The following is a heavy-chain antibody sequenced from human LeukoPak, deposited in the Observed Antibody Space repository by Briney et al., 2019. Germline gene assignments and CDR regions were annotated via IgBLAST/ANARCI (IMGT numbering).Heavy chain of an antibody. CDR1: GFTFSSYG. D-gene: IGHD6-19*01. V-gene: IGHV3-33*01. CDR2: IWYDGSNK. J-gene: IGHJ4*02. CDR3: ARASSGWYRIDY. Sequence: GGSLRLSCAASGFTFSSYGMHWVRQAPGKGLEWVATIWYDGSNKYYTDSVKGRFTISRDNSKNTLYLQMNSLRAEDTAVYYCARASSGWYRIDYWGQGTLVTVSS.